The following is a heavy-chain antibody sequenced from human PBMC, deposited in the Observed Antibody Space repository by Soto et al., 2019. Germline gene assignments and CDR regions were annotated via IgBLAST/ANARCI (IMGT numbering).Heavy chain of an antibody. Sequence: QVQLQESGPGLVKPSQTLSLTCTVSGGSISSGGYYWSWIRQHPGKGLEWIGYIYYSGSTYYNPSLKCRVTISVDTSKNQFSLKLSSVTAADTAVYYCARVIYDYGDYYGMDVWGQGTTVTVSS. CDR1: GGSISSGGYY. J-gene: IGHJ6*02. CDR3: ARVIYDYGDYYGMDV. CDR2: IYYSGST. D-gene: IGHD4-17*01. V-gene: IGHV4-31*03.